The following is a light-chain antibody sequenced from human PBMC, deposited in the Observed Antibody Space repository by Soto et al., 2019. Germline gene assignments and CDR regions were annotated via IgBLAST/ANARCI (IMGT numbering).Light chain of an antibody. CDR3: QQRSNWPHSIT. CDR1: QSVSSSY. Sequence: EIVLTQPPATLSLSPGERPTLSCSASQSVSSSYLAWYQQKPGQAPRLLIYDASNRATGIPARFSGSGSETDFTLTISSLEPEDFAVYYCQQRSNWPHSITFGQGTRLEI. J-gene: IGKJ5*01. V-gene: IGKV3D-20*02. CDR2: DAS.